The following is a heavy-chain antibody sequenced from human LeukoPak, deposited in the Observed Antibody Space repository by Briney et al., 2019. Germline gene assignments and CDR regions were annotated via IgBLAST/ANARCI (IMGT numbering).Heavy chain of an antibody. J-gene: IGHJ4*02. D-gene: IGHD3-16*02. Sequence: GGSLRLSCAASGFTFSTNAMSWVRAALGRGLEWVSPISGSGAHTYYADSVRGRFTLSRDNSKNTLYLHMNSLRAADTAVYFCAKERAGYTKPYYFDYWGQGTLVTVSS. CDR1: GFTFSTNA. V-gene: IGHV3-23*01. CDR3: AKERAGYTKPYYFDY. CDR2: ISGSGAHT.